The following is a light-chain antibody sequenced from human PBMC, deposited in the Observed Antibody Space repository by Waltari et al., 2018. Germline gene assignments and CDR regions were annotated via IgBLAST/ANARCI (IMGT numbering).Light chain of an antibody. V-gene: IGKV3-15*01. CDR1: QSISIN. CDR2: EAS. J-gene: IGKJ1*01. CDR3: QQFKDWPRT. Sequence: EVVMTQTPATLSVSQGERATLSCRASQSISINMVWYQQRPGQAPRLLIYEASMLATGVPARFSGSGSGTEFTLTISSVQPEDAAAYYCQQFKDWPRTFGQGTKVEIK.